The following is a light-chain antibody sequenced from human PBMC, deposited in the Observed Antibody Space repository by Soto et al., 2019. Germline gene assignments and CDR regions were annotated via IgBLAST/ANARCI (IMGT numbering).Light chain of an antibody. CDR3: QQYGSYSLFT. J-gene: IGKJ3*01. CDR2: KAS. Sequence: DIQMTQSPSTLSASLGDRVTITCRASQSISTWLAWYQQKPGKAPKLLIYKASTLESGVPSRFSGSGSGTEFTLTISSLQPDDFGTYYCQQYGSYSLFTFGPGTTVDVK. V-gene: IGKV1-5*03. CDR1: QSISTW.